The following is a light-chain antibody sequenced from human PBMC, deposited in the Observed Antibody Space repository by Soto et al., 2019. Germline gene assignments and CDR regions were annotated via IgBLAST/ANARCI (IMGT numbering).Light chain of an antibody. Sequence: QSALSQPPSASGSPGQSVTISCTGTSSDVGAYDFVSWYQQFPDRAPKLIIYEVTKRPSWVPDRFSGSKSGNTASLTVSALQAEDEADYYCCSYAGNKVVFGGGTKLTVL. CDR3: CSYAGNKVV. CDR1: SSDVGAYDF. CDR2: EVT. J-gene: IGLJ2*01. V-gene: IGLV2-8*01.